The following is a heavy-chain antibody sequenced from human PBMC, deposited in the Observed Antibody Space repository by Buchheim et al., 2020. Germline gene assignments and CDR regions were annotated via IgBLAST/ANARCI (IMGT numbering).Heavy chain of an antibody. CDR1: GFALRSYA. Sequence: EVQLLESGGGLVQPGGSLRLSCAASGFALRSYAMSRVRQAPGKGLEWVSVITGSGGSTYYEDSVKGRFIISRDNSKNTLALQMNSLRVEDTAIYYCTKVGCQEGCNYNYYYGMDVWGQGTT. D-gene: IGHD2-8*01. CDR2: ITGSGGST. CDR3: TKVGCQEGCNYNYYYGMDV. J-gene: IGHJ6*02. V-gene: IGHV3-23*01.